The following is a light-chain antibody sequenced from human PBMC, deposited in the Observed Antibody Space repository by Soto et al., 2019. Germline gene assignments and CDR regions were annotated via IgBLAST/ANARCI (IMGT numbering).Light chain of an antibody. V-gene: IGKV3-15*01. CDR3: QQYNSWPLT. CDR1: QSVSSN. Sequence: EIVMTQSPATLSVSPGERATLSCRSSQSVSSNLAWYQQKPGQTPRLLIYGASYRATGFPARFSGSGSGTEFTLTISSLQSEDFAVYYWQQYNSWPLTFGGGTKVDIK. CDR2: GAS. J-gene: IGKJ4*01.